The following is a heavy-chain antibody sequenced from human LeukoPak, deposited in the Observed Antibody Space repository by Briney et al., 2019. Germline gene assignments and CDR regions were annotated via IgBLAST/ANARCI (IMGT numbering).Heavy chain of an antibody. Sequence: GGSLRLSCAASGFTFSSYGMSWVRQAPGKGLEWVANIKQDGSEKYYVDSVKGRFTISRDNAKNSLYLQMNGLRAEDTAVYYCARDQYYYGSGSYYRGSGFFDYWGQGTLVTVSS. CDR3: ARDQYYYGSGSYYRGSGFFDY. V-gene: IGHV3-7*01. D-gene: IGHD3-10*01. CDR1: GFTFSSYG. CDR2: IKQDGSEK. J-gene: IGHJ4*02.